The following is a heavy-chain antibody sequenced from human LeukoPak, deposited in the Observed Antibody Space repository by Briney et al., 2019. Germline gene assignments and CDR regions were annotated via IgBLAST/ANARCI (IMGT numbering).Heavy chain of an antibody. CDR3: VRDRELAY. D-gene: IGHD1-1*01. CDR2: IYYSGST. V-gene: IGHV4-39*07. CDR1: GGSISSSSYY. J-gene: IGHJ4*02. Sequence: SETLSLTCTVSGGSISSSSYYWGWIRQPPGKGPEWIGSIYYSGSTYYNPSLKSRVTISVDTSKNQFSLKLSSVTAADTAVYYCVRDRELAYWGQGILVTVSS.